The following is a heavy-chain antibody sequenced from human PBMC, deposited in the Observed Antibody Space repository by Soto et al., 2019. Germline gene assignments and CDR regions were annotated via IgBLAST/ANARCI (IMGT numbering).Heavy chain of an antibody. V-gene: IGHV3-30*03. D-gene: IGHD3-10*01. CDR3: ARRTSMVREGYNWCDR. Sequence: QAQLVESGGGVVQPGGSLRLSCEGSGFSFDSYGLHWVRQAPGKGLEWVALISSDGSDTRYGTSVKGRFTVSRDNSKSSLYLQMTSLRGEDTAVYYCARRTSMVREGYNWCDRWGQGTLVTVST. CDR1: GFSFDSYG. J-gene: IGHJ5*02. CDR2: ISSDGSDT.